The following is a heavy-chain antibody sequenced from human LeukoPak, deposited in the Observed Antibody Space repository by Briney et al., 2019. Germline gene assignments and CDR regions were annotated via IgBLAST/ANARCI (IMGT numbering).Heavy chain of an antibody. J-gene: IGHJ5*02. CDR3: ARDGRGYCGGDCFLSWFDP. D-gene: IGHD2-21*02. CDR2: IKQDGSET. CDR1: GFTFSSYW. V-gene: IGHV3-7*01. Sequence: GGSLRLSCAASGFTFSSYWMSWVRQAPGKGLEWVANIKQDGSETYYMDSVKGRFTISRDNAKNSLYLQMSSLRADDTAVDYCARDGRGYCGGDCFLSWFDPWGQGTLVTVSS.